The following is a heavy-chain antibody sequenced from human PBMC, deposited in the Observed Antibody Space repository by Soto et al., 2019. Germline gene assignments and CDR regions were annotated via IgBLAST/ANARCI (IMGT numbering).Heavy chain of an antibody. CDR3: ARAYSSTDY. J-gene: IGHJ4*02. V-gene: IGHV3-74*01. CDR1: GFTFSNYW. CDR2: INSDGTRT. Sequence: EVQLVESGGGLVQPGGSLRLSCAASGFTFSNYWMHWVRQAPGKGLVSVSRINSDGTRTSYADSVKGRFTISRDNAKNTLYLQMNSPRAEDTAVYYCARAYSSTDYWGQGTLVTVSS. D-gene: IGHD6-13*01.